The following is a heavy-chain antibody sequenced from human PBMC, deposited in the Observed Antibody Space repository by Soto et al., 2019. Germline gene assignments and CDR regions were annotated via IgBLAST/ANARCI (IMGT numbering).Heavy chain of an antibody. D-gene: IGHD4-17*01. CDR1: GYSFTTHG. CDR2: ISAYNGDT. Sequence: QVQLVQSEAEVRKPGASVKVSCKASGYSFTTHGISWVRRAPGHGLEWMGWISAYNGDTHYVQRFQGRLTMTTDTSTCTAYMELRSLTSDDTAVYYCARDPPFSGILRGTPLMDVWGQGTTVTVSS. J-gene: IGHJ6*02. V-gene: IGHV1-18*04. CDR3: ARDPPFSGILRGTPLMDV.